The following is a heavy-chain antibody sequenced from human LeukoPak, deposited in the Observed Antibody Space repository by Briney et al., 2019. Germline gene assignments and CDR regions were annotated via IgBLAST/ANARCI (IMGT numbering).Heavy chain of an antibody. J-gene: IGHJ4*02. D-gene: IGHD5-12*01. CDR2: ITWNGGSI. Sequence: GGSLRLSCAASGFTFDDYGMHRVRQAPGKGLEWVSGITWNGGSIEYADSVKGRFIISRDNAKSSLYLQMNSLRSEDTALYYCAKDMPPRYKGAQAGYLQWGQGTLVTVSS. V-gene: IGHV3-9*01. CDR3: AKDMPPRYKGAQAGYLQ. CDR1: GFTFDDYG.